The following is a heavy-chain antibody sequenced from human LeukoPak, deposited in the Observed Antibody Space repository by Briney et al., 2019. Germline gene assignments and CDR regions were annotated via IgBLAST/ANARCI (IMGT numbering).Heavy chain of an antibody. Sequence: SETLSLTCTVSGGSISSYYWSWIRQPPGKGLEWIGYIYYSGSTNYNPSLKSRVTISVDTSKNQFSLKLSSVTAADTAVYYCARTGNGRKEPYYHYMDVWGKGTTVTVSS. CDR2: IYYSGST. V-gene: IGHV4-59*01. J-gene: IGHJ6*03. CDR3: ARTGNGRKEPYYHYMDV. CDR1: GGSISSYY. D-gene: IGHD1-14*01.